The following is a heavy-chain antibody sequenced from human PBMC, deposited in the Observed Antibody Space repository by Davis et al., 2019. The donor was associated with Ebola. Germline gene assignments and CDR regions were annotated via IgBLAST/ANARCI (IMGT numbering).Heavy chain of an antibody. Sequence: SETLSLTCTVSGGSISSNYWSWIRQPPGKVLEWIGEINHSGSTNYNPSLKSRVTISIDTSKNQFSLKLSSVTAADTAIYYCVRTVLIVIPSTVRYFDLWGRGTLVTVSS. CDR1: GGSISSNY. V-gene: IGHV4-34*01. J-gene: IGHJ2*01. CDR2: INHSGST. D-gene: IGHD2-21*01. CDR3: VRTVLIVIPSTVRYFDL.